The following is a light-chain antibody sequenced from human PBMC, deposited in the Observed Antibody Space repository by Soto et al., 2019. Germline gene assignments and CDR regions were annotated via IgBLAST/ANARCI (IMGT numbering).Light chain of an antibody. CDR2: AAS. CDR3: QHYATSPWT. J-gene: IGKJ1*01. Sequence: EIVLTQSPGTLSLSRGERATLSRRASQSVGSSYLAWYQQKPGQAPRFLIYAASSRATGIPDRFSGSGSGTDFALTLRRLEPEDFAVYYCQHYATSPWTFGQGTKVDIK. V-gene: IGKV3-20*01. CDR1: QSVGSSY.